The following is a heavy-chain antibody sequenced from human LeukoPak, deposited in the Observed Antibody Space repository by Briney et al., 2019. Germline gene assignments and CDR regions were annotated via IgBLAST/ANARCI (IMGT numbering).Heavy chain of an antibody. V-gene: IGHV1-69*01. CDR3: APWYYDFWSGSLVDP. CDR1: GGTFSIYA. D-gene: IGHD3-3*01. CDR2: IIPIFGTA. Sequence: SVTVSCTASGGTFSIYAISWVRQAPGQGLEWMGGIIPIFGTANYAQKFQGRVTITADESTSTAYMELSSLRSEDTAVYYCAPWYYDFWSGSLVDPWGQGTLVTVSS. J-gene: IGHJ5*02.